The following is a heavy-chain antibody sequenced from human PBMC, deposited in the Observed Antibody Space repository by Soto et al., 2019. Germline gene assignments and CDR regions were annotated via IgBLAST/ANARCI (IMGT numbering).Heavy chain of an antibody. CDR1: GGSISGGVHS. CDR2: IFDRGST. J-gene: IGHJ2*01. Sequence: QVQLQESGPGLVKPSETLSLTCTVSGGSISGGVHSWSWIRQPPGKGLEWIGHIFDRGSTYYNPSLKSRLTISVDTSKNHVSLRLSSVTAADTAVYYCASEIMPLTNDWYFDLWGRGTLVTVSS. D-gene: IGHD2-8*01. V-gene: IGHV4-30-4*01. CDR3: ASEIMPLTNDWYFDL.